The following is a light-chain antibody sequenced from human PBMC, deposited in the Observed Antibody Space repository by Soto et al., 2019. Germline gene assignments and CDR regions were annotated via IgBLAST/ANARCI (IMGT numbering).Light chain of an antibody. V-gene: IGKV3D-15*02. CDR2: GAT. CDR3: QQYGSSPGT. CDR1: QTVRDN. J-gene: IGKJ2*01. Sequence: EVVMTQSPATLSVSPGERATLSCRASQTVRDNLGWYQQKPGQPPRLLIYGATTRATGIPARFSGSGSGTEFTLTISSLQSEDFAVYYCQQYGSSPGTFGQGTKLEIK.